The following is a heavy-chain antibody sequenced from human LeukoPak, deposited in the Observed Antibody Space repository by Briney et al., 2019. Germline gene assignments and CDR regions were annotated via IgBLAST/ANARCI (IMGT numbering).Heavy chain of an antibody. CDR3: ARVPYYYDSSGQNEYFQH. CDR2: INPNSGGK. V-gene: IGHV1-2*04. D-gene: IGHD3-22*01. Sequence: VSVTVSCKASGYTFTGYYMLWVRQAPGQGLEWVGWINPNSGGKNYAHMFQGWVTNTRDQSISTAYVELSRLTSDDTAVYYCARVPYYYDSSGQNEYFQHWGQGTLVTVSS. J-gene: IGHJ1*01. CDR1: GYTFTGYY.